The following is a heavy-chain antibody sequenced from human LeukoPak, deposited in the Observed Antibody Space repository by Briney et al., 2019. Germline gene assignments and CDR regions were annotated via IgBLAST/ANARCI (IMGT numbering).Heavy chain of an antibody. Sequence: PGGSLRLSCAASGFTFSTFTMNWVRQAPGKGLEWVSAISGSGGSTYYADSVKGRFTISRDNSKNTLYLQMNSLRAEDTAVYYCAKAGSSSWYGNFDYCGQGTLVTVSS. J-gene: IGHJ4*02. D-gene: IGHD6-13*01. V-gene: IGHV3-23*01. CDR3: AKAGSSSWYGNFDY. CDR1: GFTFSTFT. CDR2: ISGSGGST.